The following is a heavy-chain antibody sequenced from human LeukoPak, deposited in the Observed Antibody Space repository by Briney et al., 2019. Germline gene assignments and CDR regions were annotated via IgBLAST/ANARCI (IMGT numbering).Heavy chain of an antibody. CDR1: GGSISSYY. Sequence: SETLSLTCTVSGGSISSYYWSWIRQPPGKGLEWIGYIYTSGSTNYNPSLKSRVTISVDTSKNQFSLKLSSVTAADTAVYYCARHGNYYGSGDDYWGQETLVTVSS. CDR3: ARHGNYYGSGDDY. CDR2: IYTSGST. V-gene: IGHV4-4*09. D-gene: IGHD3-10*01. J-gene: IGHJ4*02.